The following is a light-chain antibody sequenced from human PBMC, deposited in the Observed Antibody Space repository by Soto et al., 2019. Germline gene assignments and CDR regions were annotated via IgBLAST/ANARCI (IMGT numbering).Light chain of an antibody. J-gene: IGKJ5*01. CDR1: HDISTY. CDR3: QQLNSYPIT. Sequence: IQLTQSPSLLSASVGDRVTITCRASHDISTYLAWYQQKPGKAPKLMIYEASTLQSGVPSRFSGSESGTDFTLTISSLQPEDFATYYCQQLNSYPITFGQGTRLEIK. V-gene: IGKV1-9*01. CDR2: EAS.